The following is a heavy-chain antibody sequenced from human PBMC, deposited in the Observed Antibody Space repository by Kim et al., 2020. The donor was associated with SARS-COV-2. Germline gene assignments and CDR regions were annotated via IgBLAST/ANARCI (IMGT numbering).Heavy chain of an antibody. J-gene: IGHJ2*01. CDR2: ISYDGSNK. CDR3: ARGGAVAPHWYFDL. D-gene: IGHD6-19*01. CDR1: GFTFSSYA. Sequence: GGSLRLSCAASGFTFSSYAMHWVRQAPGKGLEWVAVISYDGSNKYYADSVKGRFTISRDNSKNTLYLQMNSLRAEDTAVYYCARGGAVAPHWYFDLWGRG. V-gene: IGHV3-30*04.